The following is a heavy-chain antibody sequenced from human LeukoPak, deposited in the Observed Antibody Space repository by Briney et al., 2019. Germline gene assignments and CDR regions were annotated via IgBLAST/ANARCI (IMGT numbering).Heavy chain of an antibody. Sequence: SQTLSLTCAVSGGSISSGGYSWSWIRQPPGKGLEWIGEINHSGSTNYNPSLKSRVTISVDTSKNQFSLKLSSVTAADTAVYYCARGYSSSWYGGYYFDYWGQGTLVTVSS. CDR1: GGSISSGGYS. CDR3: ARGYSSSWYGGYYFDY. CDR2: INHSGST. V-gene: IGHV4-30-2*01. J-gene: IGHJ4*02. D-gene: IGHD6-13*01.